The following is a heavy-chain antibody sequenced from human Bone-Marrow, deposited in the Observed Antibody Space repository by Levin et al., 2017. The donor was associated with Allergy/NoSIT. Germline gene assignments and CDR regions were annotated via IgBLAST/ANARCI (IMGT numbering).Heavy chain of an antibody. CDR2: IYHTGNT. V-gene: IGHV4-59*01. J-gene: IGHJ4*01. D-gene: IGHD1-14*01. Sequence: SETLSLTCTVSGGYIGSFYWHWIRQSPGKGLEWIGYIYHTGNTNYDPSLKSRVTISVDTSKNQFSLNLSSVTAADTAVYYCARGAVITGLDYWGRGTLVTVSS. CDR1: GGYIGSFY. CDR3: ARGAVITGLDY.